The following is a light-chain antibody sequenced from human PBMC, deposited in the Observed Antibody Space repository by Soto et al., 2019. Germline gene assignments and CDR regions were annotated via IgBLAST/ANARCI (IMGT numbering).Light chain of an antibody. Sequence: DIVMTQSPFSLPVTPGEPASISCRSSQSLLHSNGYNYLDRYLQKPGQSPQLLIYLGSNRASGVPDRFSGSGSGTDFTLKISRVAAEDVGIYYCMQALQPPPLTFGGGTKVEIK. CDR2: LGS. V-gene: IGKV2-28*01. CDR3: MQALQPPPLT. CDR1: QSLLHSNGYNY. J-gene: IGKJ4*01.